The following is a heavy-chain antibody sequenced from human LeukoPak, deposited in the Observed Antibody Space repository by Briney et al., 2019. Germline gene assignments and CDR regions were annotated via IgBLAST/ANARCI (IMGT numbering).Heavy chain of an antibody. V-gene: IGHV3-21*01. Sequence: TGGSLRLSCAASGFTFSSYSMNWVRQAPGKGLEWVSSISSSSSYIYYADSVKGRFTISRDNAKNSLYLQMNSLRAEDTAVYYCASPTYYYDSSADHWGQGTLVTVSS. CDR3: ASPTYYYDSSADH. CDR2: ISSSSSYI. J-gene: IGHJ4*02. CDR1: GFTFSSYS. D-gene: IGHD3-22*01.